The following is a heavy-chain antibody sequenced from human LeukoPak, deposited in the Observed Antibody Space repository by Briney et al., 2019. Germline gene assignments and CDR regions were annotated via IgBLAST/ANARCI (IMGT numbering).Heavy chain of an antibody. CDR2: IYPGDSDT. CDR3: ARRVLWDYGDYGNFDY. CDR1: GYSFTSYW. Sequence: GESLKISCKGSGYSFTSYWIGWVRQMPGKGLEWMGIIYPGDSDTRYSPSFQGQVTISADKSISTAYLQWSSLKASDTAMYYCARRVLWDYGDYGNFDYWGQGTLVTVSS. J-gene: IGHJ4*02. D-gene: IGHD4-17*01. V-gene: IGHV5-51*01.